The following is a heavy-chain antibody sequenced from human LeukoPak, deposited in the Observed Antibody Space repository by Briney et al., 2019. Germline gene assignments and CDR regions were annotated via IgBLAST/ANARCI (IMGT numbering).Heavy chain of an antibody. CDR2: ISYDVGKK. V-gene: IGHV3-30*04. CDR3: AKDDYYDTSGYRD. CDR1: GFTFSSYA. D-gene: IGHD3-22*01. J-gene: IGHJ4*02. Sequence: QPGRSLRLSCAASGFTFSSYAMHWVRQAPGKGLEWVAVISYDVGKKYYADSVKGRFTISRDNSKNTLYLQMNSLRAEDTAVYYCAKDDYYDTSGYRDWGQGTLVTVSS.